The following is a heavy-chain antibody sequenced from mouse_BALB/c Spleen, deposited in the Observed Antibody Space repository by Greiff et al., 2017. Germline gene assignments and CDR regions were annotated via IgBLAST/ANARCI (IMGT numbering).Heavy chain of an antibody. D-gene: IGHD3-1*01. CDR2: ISYSGST. J-gene: IGHJ2*01. V-gene: IGHV3-2*02. CDR3: AREARGFDD. CDR1: GYSITSDYA. Sequence: EVKLVESGPGLVKPSQSLSLTCTVTGYSITSDYAWNWIRQFPGNKLEWMGYISYSGSTSYNPSLKSRISITRDTSKNQFFLQLNSVTTEDTATYYCAREARGFDDWGQGTTLTVSS.